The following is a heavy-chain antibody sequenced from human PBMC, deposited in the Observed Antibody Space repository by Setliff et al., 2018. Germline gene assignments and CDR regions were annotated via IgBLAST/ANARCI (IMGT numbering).Heavy chain of an antibody. CDR3: AKEPAVSLTEAVRRTYYDYAMDA. D-gene: IGHD3-9*01. Sequence: ASVKVSCKASGYTFTYFGLSWVRQAPGQGLEWMGWISPYNGQTTYAQRFQGRITMTTDTSTDTAYMELRNLRSDDTAIYFCAKEPAVSLTEAVRRTYYDYAMDAWGQGTAVTVSS. V-gene: IGHV1-18*01. CDR1: GYTFTYFG. J-gene: IGHJ6*02. CDR2: ISPYNGQT.